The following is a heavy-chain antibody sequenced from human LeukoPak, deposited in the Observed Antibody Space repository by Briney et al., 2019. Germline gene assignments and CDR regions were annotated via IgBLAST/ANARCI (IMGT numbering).Heavy chain of an antibody. V-gene: IGHV3-74*01. J-gene: IGHJ3*02. Sequence: GGSLGLSCAASGFTLSSYWMHWVRQVPGKGLVWVARLNGDVSDPTYADSVKGRFTISGDNAKNTLYLQMNSLRAEDTAVYYCARGGSYLSAFDIWGQGTMVTVSS. CDR1: GFTLSSYW. CDR3: ARGGSYLSAFDI. D-gene: IGHD1-26*01. CDR2: LNGDVSDP.